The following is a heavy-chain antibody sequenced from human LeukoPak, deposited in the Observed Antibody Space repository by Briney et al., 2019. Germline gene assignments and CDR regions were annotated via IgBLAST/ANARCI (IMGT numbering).Heavy chain of an antibody. CDR3: ARVPRGYCANGVCYTGDY. Sequence: GGSLRLSCAASGFTFSSYWMSWVRQAPGKGLEWVANIKEDGSEKYYVDSVKGRFTVFRDNAKDSLYLQTNSLRAEDTAVYYCARVPRGYCANGVCYTGDYWGQGTLVTVSS. CDR2: IKEDGSEK. D-gene: IGHD2-8*01. V-gene: IGHV3-7*03. CDR1: GFTFSSYW. J-gene: IGHJ4*02.